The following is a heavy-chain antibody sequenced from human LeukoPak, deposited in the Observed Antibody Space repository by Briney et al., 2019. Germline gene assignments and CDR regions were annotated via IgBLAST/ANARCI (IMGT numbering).Heavy chain of an antibody. CDR1: GASITPYY. Sequence: PSETLSLTCTVSGASITPYYWTWIRQPPGKGLEWIGYIYYTGSTNYNPSLKSRVTMSIDTSKDQFSLKLSSVSAADTAVYYCTKVGGSGHFDYWGQGALVTVSS. V-gene: IGHV4-59*01. J-gene: IGHJ4*02. CDR2: IYYTGST. CDR3: TKVGGSGHFDY. D-gene: IGHD3-10*01.